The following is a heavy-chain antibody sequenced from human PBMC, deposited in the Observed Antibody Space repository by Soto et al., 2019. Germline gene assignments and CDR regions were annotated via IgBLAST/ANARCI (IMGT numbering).Heavy chain of an antibody. Sequence: HPXGSLRLSCVASGFSFGSYALTWVRQAPGKGLEWVSTISGSDGKTFYADAVKGRFSISRDISQSTLYLQMNSLRADDTAIYYCARWSYLDYWGQGTRVTVSS. J-gene: IGHJ4*02. D-gene: IGHD3-3*01. CDR2: ISGSDGKT. CDR1: GFSFGSYA. V-gene: IGHV3-23*01. CDR3: ARWSYLDY.